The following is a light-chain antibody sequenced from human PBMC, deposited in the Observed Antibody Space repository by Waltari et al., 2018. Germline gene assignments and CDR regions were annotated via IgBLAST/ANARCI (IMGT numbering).Light chain of an antibody. CDR2: AAS. CDR3: QQSYSAPH. V-gene: IGKV1-39*01. CDR1: QSINGH. J-gene: IGKJ3*01. Sequence: DIQMAQSPSSLSASVGDRITITCRARQSINGHLNWYQHKSGKAPKLLIYAASSLQSGVPSRFSGSGSGTDFTLTISSLQPEDFATYYCQQSYSAPHFGPGTKVDIK.